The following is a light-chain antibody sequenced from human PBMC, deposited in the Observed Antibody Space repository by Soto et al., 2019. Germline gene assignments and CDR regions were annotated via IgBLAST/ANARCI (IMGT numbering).Light chain of an antibody. Sequence: DIHMNQYPSTLSGSVGDRVTITCRASQSISSWLAWYQQKPGKAPKLLIYDASSLESGVPSRFSGSGSGTEFTLTISSLQPDDFETYYCQQYNIYSTFGQGTKVDIK. J-gene: IGKJ1*01. CDR2: DAS. V-gene: IGKV1-5*01. CDR1: QSISSW. CDR3: QQYNIYST.